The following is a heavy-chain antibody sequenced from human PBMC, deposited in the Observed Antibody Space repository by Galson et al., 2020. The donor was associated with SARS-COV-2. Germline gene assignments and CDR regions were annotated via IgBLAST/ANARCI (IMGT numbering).Heavy chain of an antibody. CDR3: ARDLAWSSNLGGDAFDI. CDR1: GFTFSSYG. CDR2: IWYDGSNK. Sequence: GGSLRLSCAASGFTFSSYGMHWVRQAPGKGLEWVAVIWYDGSNKYYADPVKRRFTISRDNSKNTLYLQMNSLRAEDTAVYYCARDLAWSSNLGGDAFDIWGQGTMVTVSS. D-gene: IGHD6-13*01. V-gene: IGHV3-33*01. J-gene: IGHJ3*02.